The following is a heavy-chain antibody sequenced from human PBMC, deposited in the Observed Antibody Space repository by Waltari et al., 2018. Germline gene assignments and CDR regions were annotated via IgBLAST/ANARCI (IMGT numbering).Heavy chain of an antibody. CDR1: GDNLRNFA. CDR2: RGKRRGRK. CDR3: ASTVTILVD. V-gene: IGHV1-69*10. J-gene: IGHJ4*02. Sequence: QVQLVQSGAEVKKPGSSVKVSCKASGDNLRNFAISWVRQAPGQGLEWMGGRGKRRGRKKEGRGGKGRGKGTADKSTGTAYMELGSLRSEDTAIYYCASTVTILVDWGQGTLVTVSS. D-gene: IGHD3-3*01.